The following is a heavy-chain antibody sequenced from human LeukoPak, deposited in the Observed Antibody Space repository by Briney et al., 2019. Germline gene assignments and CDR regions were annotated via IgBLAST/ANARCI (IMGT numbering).Heavy chain of an antibody. V-gene: IGHV3-30*18. J-gene: IGHJ4*02. CDR3: AKDIVGQLDQFDY. Sequence: GRSLRLSCAASGFTFSSYGMHWVRQAPGKGLEWVAVISYDGSNKYYADSVKGRFTISRDNSKNTLYLQMNSLRAEDTAVYYCAKDIVGQLDQFDYWGQGTLVTVSS. CDR2: ISYDGSNK. D-gene: IGHD6-6*01. CDR1: GFTFSSYG.